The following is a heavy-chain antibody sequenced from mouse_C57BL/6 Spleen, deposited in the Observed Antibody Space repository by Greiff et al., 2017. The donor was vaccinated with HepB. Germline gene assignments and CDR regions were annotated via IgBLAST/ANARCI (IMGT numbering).Heavy chain of an antibody. D-gene: IGHD2-3*01. J-gene: IGHJ2*01. CDR2: IYPGDGDT. Sequence: QVQLQQSGAELVKPGASVKISCKASGYAFSSYWMNWVKQRPGKGLEWIGQIYPGDGDTNYNGKFKGKATLTADKSSSTAYMQLSSLTSEDSAVYFCARGDDGYYLHFDYWGQGTTLTVSS. CDR3: ARGDDGYYLHFDY. CDR1: GYAFSSYW. V-gene: IGHV1-80*01.